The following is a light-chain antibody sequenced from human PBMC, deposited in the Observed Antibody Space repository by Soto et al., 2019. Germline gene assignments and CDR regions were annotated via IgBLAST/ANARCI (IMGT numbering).Light chain of an antibody. CDR3: QHYNSYSEA. Sequence: DIQMTQSPSTLSGSVGDRVTITCRASQTISSWLAWYQQKPGKAPKLLIYKASTLKSGVPSMFSGSGSGTEFTLTISSLQPDDFANYYCQHYNSYSEAFGQGTKWELK. CDR1: QTISSW. V-gene: IGKV1-5*03. CDR2: KAS. J-gene: IGKJ1*01.